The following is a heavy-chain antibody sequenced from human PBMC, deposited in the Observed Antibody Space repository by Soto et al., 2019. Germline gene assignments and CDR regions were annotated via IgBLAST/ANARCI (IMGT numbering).Heavy chain of an antibody. J-gene: IGHJ5*02. V-gene: IGHV1-18*01. CDR2: ISAYNGNT. CDR1: GYTFTSYG. CDR3: ARVEGGLDSSGYSP. Sequence: GASVKVSCKASGYTFTSYGISWVRQAPGQGLEWMGWISAYNGNTNYAQKLQGRVTMTTDTSTSTAYMELRSLRSDDTAAYYCARVEGGLDSSGYSPWGQGTLVTVSS. D-gene: IGHD3-22*01.